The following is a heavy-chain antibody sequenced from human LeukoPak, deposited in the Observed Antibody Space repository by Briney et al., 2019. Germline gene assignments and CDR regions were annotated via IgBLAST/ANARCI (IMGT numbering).Heavy chain of an antibody. CDR3: ARGFGWKKLLSFDY. CDR2: ISDSGSDI. CDR1: GFTFSEFY. V-gene: IGHV3-11*01. D-gene: IGHD2-15*01. Sequence: GGSLRLSCAASGFTFSEFYMTWIRQAPGKGLEWISYISDSGSDIEYADSVKGRFTISRDDAKDSLSLQMNSLRAEDTAMYYCARGFGWKKLLSFDYWGQGALVTVSS. J-gene: IGHJ4*02.